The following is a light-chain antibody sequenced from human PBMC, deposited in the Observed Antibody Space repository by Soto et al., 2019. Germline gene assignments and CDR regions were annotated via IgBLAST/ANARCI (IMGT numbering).Light chain of an antibody. Sequence: QSALTQPASVSGSPGQSITISCSGTSSDVGAYNSVSWYQQHPGKAPKLIIYSVSHRSSGASDRFSGSKFDNTASLTISGLHTEDEADDYCSTSTTRSKYLFGTGTKVTVL. V-gene: IGLV2-14*03. CDR2: SVS. CDR1: SSDVGAYNS. CDR3: STSTTRSKYL. J-gene: IGLJ1*01.